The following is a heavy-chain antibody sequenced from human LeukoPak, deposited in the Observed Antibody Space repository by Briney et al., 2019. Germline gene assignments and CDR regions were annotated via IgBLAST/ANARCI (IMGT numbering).Heavy chain of an antibody. Sequence: ASVKVSCKASGYTFTGYYMHWVRQAPGQGLEWMGLINPNSGATNYAQKFQGRVTMTRDTSISTAYMELSRLRSDDTAVYYCARAPRGSSAADFDYWGKGALVAVSS. J-gene: IGHJ4*02. CDR2: INPNSGAT. CDR3: ARAPRGSSAADFDY. CDR1: GYTFTGYY. D-gene: IGHD6-6*01. V-gene: IGHV1-2*02.